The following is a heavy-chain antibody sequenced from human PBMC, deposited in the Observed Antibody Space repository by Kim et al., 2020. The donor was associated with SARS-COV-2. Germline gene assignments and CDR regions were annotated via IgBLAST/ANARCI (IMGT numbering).Heavy chain of an antibody. J-gene: IGHJ4*02. Sequence: GGSLRLSCAASGFTFSSYGMHWVRQAPGKGLEWVAVISYDGSNKYYADSVKGRFTISRDNSKNTLYLQMNSLRAEDTAVYYCAKVRIIAAAGTIDYWGQG. CDR1: GFTFSSYG. CDR3: AKVRIIAAAGTIDY. CDR2: ISYDGSNK. D-gene: IGHD6-13*01. V-gene: IGHV3-30*18.